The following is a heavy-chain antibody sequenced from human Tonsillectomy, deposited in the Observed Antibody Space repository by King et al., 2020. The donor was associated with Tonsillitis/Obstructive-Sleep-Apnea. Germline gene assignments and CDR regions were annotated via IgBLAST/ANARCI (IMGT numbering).Heavy chain of an antibody. Sequence: VQLVESGAEVKTPGASVKVSCKASGYTFTWYYIHWVRQARGQGLEWMGISNPSSGVTTYAQKFQGRVTLTTDTSASTVCLVLSSLRSEDTAVYYCARDDVVGRYIDSWGQGTLVTVSS. CDR2: SNPSSGVT. D-gene: IGHD1-14*01. CDR3: ARDDVVGRYIDS. V-gene: IGHV1-46*01. CDR1: GYTFTWYY. J-gene: IGHJ4*02.